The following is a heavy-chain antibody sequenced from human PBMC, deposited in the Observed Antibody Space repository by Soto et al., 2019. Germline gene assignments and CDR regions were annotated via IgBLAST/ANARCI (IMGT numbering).Heavy chain of an antibody. D-gene: IGHD3-22*01. V-gene: IGHV5-10-1*01. CDR1: GYSFTSYW. CDR2: IDPSDSYT. J-gene: IGHJ4*02. Sequence: PGESLKISCKGSGYSFTSYWISWVRQMPGKGLEWMGRIDPSDSYTNYSPSFQGHVTISADKSISTAYLQWSSLKASDTAMYYCARRGSEGNYYDSSGYYFDWGQGTLVTVSS. CDR3: ARRGSEGNYYDSSGYYFD.